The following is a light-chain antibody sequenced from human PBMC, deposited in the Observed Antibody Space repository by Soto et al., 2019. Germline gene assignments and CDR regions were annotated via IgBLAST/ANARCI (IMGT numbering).Light chain of an antibody. Sequence: EIVLTQSPATLSLSPGERATLSCRASESVTSFLAWYQQKPGQAPRLLIYDASNRATGISARFSGSGSGTDFTLTISSLEPEDFAVYYCQQGSDWPRTFGQGTKVESK. CDR2: DAS. J-gene: IGKJ1*01. CDR1: ESVTSF. CDR3: QQGSDWPRT. V-gene: IGKV3-11*01.